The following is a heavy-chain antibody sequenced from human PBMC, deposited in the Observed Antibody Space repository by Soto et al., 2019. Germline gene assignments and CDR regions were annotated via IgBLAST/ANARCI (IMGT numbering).Heavy chain of an antibody. CDR1: GFTFSDYT. V-gene: IGHV3-23*01. CDR3: AESESIVARALDY. D-gene: IGHD6-6*01. J-gene: IGHJ4*02. CDR2: ISGSGGST. Sequence: GGSLRLSCAASGFTFSDYTMTWVRQVPGKGLEWVSAISGSGGSTYYADSVKGRFTISRDNSKNTLYLQLNSLRAEDTAVYYCAESESIVARALDYWGQGTLVTVSS.